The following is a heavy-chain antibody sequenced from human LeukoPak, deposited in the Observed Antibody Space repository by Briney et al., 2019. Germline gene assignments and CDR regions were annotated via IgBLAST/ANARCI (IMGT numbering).Heavy chain of an antibody. V-gene: IGHV1-69*05. Sequence: ASVKVSCKASGGTFSSYAISWVRQAPGQGLEWMGGIIPIFGTANYAQKFQGRVTITTDESTSTAYMDLSSLRSEDTAVYFCARDSELEWGDNWFDPWGQGTLVTVSS. CDR2: IIPIFGTA. J-gene: IGHJ5*02. CDR3: ARDSELEWGDNWFDP. D-gene: IGHD1-26*01. CDR1: GGTFSSYA.